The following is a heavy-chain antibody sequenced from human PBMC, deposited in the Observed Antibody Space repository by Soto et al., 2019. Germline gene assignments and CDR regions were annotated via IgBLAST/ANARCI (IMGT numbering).Heavy chain of an antibody. J-gene: IGHJ6*02. CDR2: INPSGGST. CDR3: AREHVAAAGIEYYYYYGMEV. CDR1: GYTFTSYY. D-gene: IGHD6-13*01. Sequence: ASVKVSCKASGYTFTSYYMHWVRQAPGQGLEWMGIINPSGGSTSYAQKFQGRVTMTRDTSTSTVYMELSSLRSEDTAVYYCAREHVAAAGIEYYYYYGMEVWGQGTTVTVSS. V-gene: IGHV1-46*01.